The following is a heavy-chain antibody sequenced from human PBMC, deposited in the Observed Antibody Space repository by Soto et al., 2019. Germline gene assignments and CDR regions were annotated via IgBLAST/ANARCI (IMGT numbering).Heavy chain of an antibody. Sequence: SETLCLTCTVSGGSISSYYWSGIRQPPGKGLEWIGYIYYSGSTNYNPSLKSRVTISVDTSKNQFSLKLSSVTAADTAVYYCARAPRGNYGYPSYFDYWGQGTLVTVSS. J-gene: IGHJ4*02. CDR2: IYYSGST. D-gene: IGHD1-7*01. CDR3: ARAPRGNYGYPSYFDY. V-gene: IGHV4-59*01. CDR1: GGSISSYY.